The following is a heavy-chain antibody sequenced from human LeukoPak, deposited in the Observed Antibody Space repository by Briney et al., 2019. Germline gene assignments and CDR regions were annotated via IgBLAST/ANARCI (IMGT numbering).Heavy chain of an antibody. V-gene: IGHV3-30*18. Sequence: TGGSLRLSCAASGFTFSVYGMHWVRQAPGKGLEWAAVVSYDGSDKYYSDSVEGRFSISRDNSKNTVYLQMSSLRAEDTAVYFCAKDWNYYDTSVPFYYYYMEVWGKGTTVTVSS. CDR3: AKDWNYYDTSVPFYYYYMEV. CDR2: VSYDGSDK. J-gene: IGHJ6*03. CDR1: GFTFSVYG. D-gene: IGHD3-22*01.